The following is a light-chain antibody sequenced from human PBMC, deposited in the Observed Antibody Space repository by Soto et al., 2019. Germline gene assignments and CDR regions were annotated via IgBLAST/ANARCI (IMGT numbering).Light chain of an antibody. J-gene: IGLJ1*01. CDR1: SSDGGGDNY. Sequence: SVLTQPASVSGSPGQSITISCTGTSSDGGGDNYVSWYQQHPGKAPKLMIYEVSNRPSGVSNRFSGAKSGNTASLTISGLQPEGEAVYYCSSYTSSSTLVFGTGTKATVL. CDR2: EVS. CDR3: SSYTSSSTLV. V-gene: IGLV2-14*01.